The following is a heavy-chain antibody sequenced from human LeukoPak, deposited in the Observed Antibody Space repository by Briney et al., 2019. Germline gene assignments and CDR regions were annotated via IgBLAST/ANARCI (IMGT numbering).Heavy chain of an antibody. CDR2: INSDGSST. Sequence: GGSLRLSCAVSGFTFSSYWMHWVRQVPGKGLVWVSRINSDGSSTSYADSVKGRFTISRDNAKNTLYVQMDSLRAEDTAVYYCSTGSGHAFDIWGRGTMVTVSS. CDR1: GFTFSSYW. V-gene: IGHV3-74*01. CDR3: STGSGHAFDI. D-gene: IGHD3-10*01. J-gene: IGHJ3*02.